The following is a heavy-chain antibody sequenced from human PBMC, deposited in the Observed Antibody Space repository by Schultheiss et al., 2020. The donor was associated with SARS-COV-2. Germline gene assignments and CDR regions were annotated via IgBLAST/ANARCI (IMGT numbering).Heavy chain of an antibody. V-gene: IGHV4-59*01. Sequence: SQTLSLTCTVSGGSISSYYWSWIRQPPGKGLEWIGGISYSGSTYYNPSLKSRVTISVDTSKNQFSLKLSSVTAADTAVYYCARDTRAYCSGGSCNWFDPWGQGTLVTVSS. CDR3: ARDTRAYCSGGSCNWFDP. J-gene: IGHJ5*02. D-gene: IGHD2-15*01. CDR1: GGSISSYY. CDR2: ISYSGST.